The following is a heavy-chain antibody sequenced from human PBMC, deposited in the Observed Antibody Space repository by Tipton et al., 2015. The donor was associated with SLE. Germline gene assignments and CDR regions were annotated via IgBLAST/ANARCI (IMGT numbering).Heavy chain of an antibody. V-gene: IGHV4-39*07. CDR2: IYFSGYT. CDR1: GGSIVRTPYY. J-gene: IGHJ6*03. Sequence: TLSLTCTVSGGSIVRTPYYWGWIRQSSGKGLEWIGSIYFSGYTYYNPSLESRITISVDTSKNQFSLKLSSVTAADTAVYYCARLSPPGSYYYYYMDVWGKGATVTVSS. CDR3: ARLSPPGSYYYYYMDV. D-gene: IGHD2-21*01.